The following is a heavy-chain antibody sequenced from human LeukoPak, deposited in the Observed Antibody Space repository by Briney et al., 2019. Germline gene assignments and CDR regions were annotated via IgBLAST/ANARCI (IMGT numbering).Heavy chain of an antibody. J-gene: IGHJ3*02. CDR1: GFTFDDYA. CDR3: AKDMNFRVVVPAATGAFDI. Sequence: PGRSLRLSCAASGFTFDDYAMHWVRQAPGKGLEWVSGISWNSGSIGYADSVKGRFTISRDNTKNSLYLQMNSLRAEDMALYYCAKDMNFRVVVPAATGAFDIWGQGTMVTVSS. V-gene: IGHV3-9*03. D-gene: IGHD2-2*01. CDR2: ISWNSGSI.